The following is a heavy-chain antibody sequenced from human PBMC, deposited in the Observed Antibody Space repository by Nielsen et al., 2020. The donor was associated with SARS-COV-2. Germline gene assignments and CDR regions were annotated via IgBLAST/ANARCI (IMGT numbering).Heavy chain of an antibody. CDR3: AKDGNWNDGSFDY. V-gene: IGHV3-9*01. CDR2: ISWNSGSI. J-gene: IGHJ4*02. D-gene: IGHD1-1*01. Sequence: PGKGLEWVSGISWNSGSIGYADSVKGRFTISRDNAKNSLYLQMNSLRAEDTALYYCAKDGNWNDGSFDYWGQGTLVTVSS.